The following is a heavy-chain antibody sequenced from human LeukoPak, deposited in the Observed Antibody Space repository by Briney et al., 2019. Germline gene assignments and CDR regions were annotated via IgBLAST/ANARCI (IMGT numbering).Heavy chain of an antibody. V-gene: IGHV1-46*01. CDR2: INPSGGST. J-gene: IGHJ4*02. D-gene: IGHD3-10*01. Sequence: GASVKVSCKPSGYTFTSYFMHWVRQAPGHGLEWMGIINPSGGSTTYAQKFQGRATMTRDTSTSTVYMELNSLTSEDTAVYYCANSGSYSQFDYWGQGTLVTVSS. CDR3: ANSGSYSQFDY. CDR1: GYTFTSYF.